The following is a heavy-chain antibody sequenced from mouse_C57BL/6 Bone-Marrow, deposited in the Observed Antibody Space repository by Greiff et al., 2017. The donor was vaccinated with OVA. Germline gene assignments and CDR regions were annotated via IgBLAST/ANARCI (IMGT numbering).Heavy chain of an antibody. D-gene: IGHD1-1*01. CDR1: GYTFTDYY. V-gene: IGHV1-26*01. CDR3: ALLRYYFDY. J-gene: IGHJ2*01. Sequence: VQLQQSGPELVKPGASVKISCKASGYTFTDYYMNWVKQSHGKSLEWIGDINPNNGGTSYNQKFKGKATLTVDKSSSTAYMELRSLTSEDSAVYYCALLRYYFDYWGQGTTLTVSS. CDR2: INPNNGGT.